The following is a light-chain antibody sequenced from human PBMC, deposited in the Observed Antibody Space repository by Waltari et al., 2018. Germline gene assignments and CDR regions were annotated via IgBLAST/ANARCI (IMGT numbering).Light chain of an antibody. V-gene: IGKV1-5*03. CDR3: QQYNSYSLT. CDR2: KAS. J-gene: IGKJ3*01. Sequence: DIQMTQSPSTLSASVGDRVTITCRASQSISTWVAWYQQKPGKAPKLLIYKASSVESGVPSRFSGSGSGTEFTLAISSLQPDDCATYYCQQYNSYSLTFGPGTKVDI. CDR1: QSISTW.